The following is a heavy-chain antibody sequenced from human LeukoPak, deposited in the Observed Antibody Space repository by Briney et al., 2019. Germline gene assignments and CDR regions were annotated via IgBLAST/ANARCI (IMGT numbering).Heavy chain of an antibody. V-gene: IGHV4-39*01. CDR1: GGSISSSSYY. J-gene: IGHJ4*02. D-gene: IGHD3-3*01. Sequence: SETLSLTCTVSGGSISSSSYYWGWIRQPPGKGLEWIGSIYYSGSTYYNPSLKSRVTISVDTSKNQFSLRLSSVTAADTAVYYCARHRLNYDFWSGYYFDYWGQGTLVTVSS. CDR3: ARHRLNYDFWSGYYFDY. CDR2: IYYSGST.